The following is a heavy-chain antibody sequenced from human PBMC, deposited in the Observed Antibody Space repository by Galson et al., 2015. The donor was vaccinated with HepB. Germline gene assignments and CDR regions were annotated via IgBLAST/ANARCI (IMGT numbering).Heavy chain of an antibody. CDR2: IRSKAYGRTT. Sequence: SLRLSCAASGFTFGDYAMSWFRQAPGKGLEWVGFIRSKAYGRTTEYAASVKGRFTISRDDSKSIAYLQMNSLKTEDTAVYYCTRFENLQPFTSSEAFDIWGQGTMVTVSS. J-gene: IGHJ3*02. CDR3: TRFENLQPFTSSEAFDI. D-gene: IGHD3-3*01. CDR1: GFTFGDYA. V-gene: IGHV3-49*03.